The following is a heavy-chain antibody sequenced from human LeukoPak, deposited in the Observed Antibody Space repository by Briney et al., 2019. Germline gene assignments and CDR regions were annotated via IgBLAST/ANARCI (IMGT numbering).Heavy chain of an antibody. CDR1: GFTFSSYS. Sequence: GGSLRLSCAASGFTFSSYSMNWVRQAPGKGLEWISYITTSGGAKNYADSVKGRFTISRDNAKNSLYLQLNSLRAEDTAVYYCARDKWDYGGDPESYFDYWGQGTLVTVSS. V-gene: IGHV3-48*04. CDR2: ITTSGGAK. CDR3: ARDKWDYGGDPESYFDY. J-gene: IGHJ4*02. D-gene: IGHD4-23*01.